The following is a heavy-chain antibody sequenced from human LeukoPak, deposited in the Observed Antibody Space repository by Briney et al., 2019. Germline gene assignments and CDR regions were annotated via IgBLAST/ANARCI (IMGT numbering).Heavy chain of an antibody. Sequence: SETLSLTCTVSGGSISSGSCYWSWMRQHPGKGLEWIGYIYNSGSTYYNPSLRSRVTIPVDTSKNQFSLKLSSVTAADTAVYYCARDGDRNGMDVWGQGTTVTVSS. CDR3: ARDGDRNGMDV. CDR2: IYNSGST. CDR1: GGSISSGSCY. D-gene: IGHD3-16*02. J-gene: IGHJ6*02. V-gene: IGHV4-31*03.